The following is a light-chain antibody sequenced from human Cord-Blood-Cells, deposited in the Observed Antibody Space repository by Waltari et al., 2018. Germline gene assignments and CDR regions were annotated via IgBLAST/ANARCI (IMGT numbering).Light chain of an antibody. J-gene: IGKJ2*01. CDR1: QSVSSSY. CDR2: GAS. V-gene: IGKV3-20*01. CDR3: QQYGSSPYT. Sequence: VLTQSRGTLSLSPGERATPSCRSSQSVSSSYLAWYQQKPGQAPRLLSYGASSRATGIPDRFSGSGSGTDFTLTISRLEPEDFAVYYCQQYGSSPYTFGQGTKLEIK.